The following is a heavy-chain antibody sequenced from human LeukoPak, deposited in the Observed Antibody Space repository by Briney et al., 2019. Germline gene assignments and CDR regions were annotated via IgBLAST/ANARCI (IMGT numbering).Heavy chain of an antibody. Sequence: ASVKVSCKASGYTFTSYDLHWVRQATGQGSEWMGWMNPNSGNTASAQKFQGRVTFTRDTSISTAYMELSSLTSEDTAVYYCARGLKIWGGSWSGWYWGQGTLVTVSS. CDR2: MNPNSGNT. J-gene: IGHJ4*02. V-gene: IGHV1-8*03. CDR1: GYTFTSYD. D-gene: IGHD6-13*01. CDR3: ARGLKIWGGSWSGWY.